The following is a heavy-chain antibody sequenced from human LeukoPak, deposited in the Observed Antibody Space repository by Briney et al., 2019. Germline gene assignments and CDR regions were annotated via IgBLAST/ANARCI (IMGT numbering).Heavy chain of an antibody. CDR1: GFTFSSYA. V-gene: IGHV3-23*01. Sequence: PGGSLSLSCAASGFTFSSYAMSWVRPAPGEELERVSAISGSGGSTYYADSVKGWLTITRDNPKHTLYLQMNSLRAKDTAVYYCAKDAGEVSSLWGQGTLVTVSS. CDR2: ISGSGGST. D-gene: IGHD1-14*01. J-gene: IGHJ4*02. CDR3: AKDAGEVSSL.